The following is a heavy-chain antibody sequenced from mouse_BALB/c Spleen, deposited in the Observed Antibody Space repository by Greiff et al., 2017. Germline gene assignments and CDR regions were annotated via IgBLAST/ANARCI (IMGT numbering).Heavy chain of an antibody. Sequence: DVKLVESGGGLVQPGGSLKLSCAASGFTFSSYTMSWVRQTPEKRLEWVAYISNGGGSTYYPDTVKGRFTISRDNAKNTLYLQMSSLKSEDTAMYYCARYYYGSSYVHYAMDYWGQGTSVTVSS. CDR2: ISNGGGST. CDR1: GFTFSSYT. CDR3: ARYYYGSSYVHYAMDY. D-gene: IGHD1-1*01. V-gene: IGHV5-12-2*01. J-gene: IGHJ4*01.